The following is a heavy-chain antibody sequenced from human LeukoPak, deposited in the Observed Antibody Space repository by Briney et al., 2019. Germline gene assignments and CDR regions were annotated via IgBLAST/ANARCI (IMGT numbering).Heavy chain of an antibody. D-gene: IGHD5-18*01. V-gene: IGHV4-30-4*01. J-gene: IGHJ4*02. CDR1: GGSISSGDYY. CDR2: IYYSGST. CDR3: ARAGGYSYGSDY. Sequence: SETLSLTCTVSGGSISSGDYYWSWIRQPPGKGLEWIGYIYYSGSTYYNPSLKSRVTISVDTSKNQFSLKLSSVTAADTAVYYCARAGGYSYGSDYWGQGTLVTVSS.